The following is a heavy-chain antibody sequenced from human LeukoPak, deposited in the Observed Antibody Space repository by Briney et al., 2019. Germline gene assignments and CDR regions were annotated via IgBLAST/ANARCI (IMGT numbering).Heavy chain of an antibody. CDR2: VYHSGST. CDR3: AKEAAYYDILTGYYRGGDGYFDY. CDR1: GGSISSSYW. J-gene: IGHJ4*02. D-gene: IGHD3-9*01. Sequence: PGTLSLTCAVSGGSISSSYWWSWVRQPPGRGLEWIGEVYHSGSTNYNPSLRSRVTISIDKSKNQFSLKLRSATAADTAVYYCAKEAAYYDILTGYYRGGDGYFDYWGQGTLVTVSS. V-gene: IGHV4-4*03.